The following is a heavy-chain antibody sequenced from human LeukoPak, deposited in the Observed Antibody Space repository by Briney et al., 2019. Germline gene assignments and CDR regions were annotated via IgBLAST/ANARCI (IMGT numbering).Heavy chain of an antibody. CDR3: ARGEDGDYEGYNWFDP. D-gene: IGHD4-17*01. J-gene: IGHJ5*02. CDR1: GFTFDDYA. CDR2: ISWNSGSI. Sequence: GGSLRLSCAASGFTFDDYAMHWVRQAPGKGLEWVSDISWNSGSIGYAVSVKGRFTISRDNAKKSLYLQMNSLRAEDTALYYCARGEDGDYEGYNWFDPWGQGTLVTVSS. V-gene: IGHV3-9*01.